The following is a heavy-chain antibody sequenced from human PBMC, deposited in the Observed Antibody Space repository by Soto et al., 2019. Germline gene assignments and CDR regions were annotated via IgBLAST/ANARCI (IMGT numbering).Heavy chain of an antibody. Sequence: QTGGSLRLSCAASGFTFSSYWMSWVRQAPGKGLEWVANIKQDGSEKYYVDSVKGRFTISRDNAKNSLYLQMNSLRAEDTAVYYCARGFGNYFYYYYGMDVWGQGTTVTVSS. CDR2: IKQDGSEK. CDR1: GFTFSSYW. V-gene: IGHV3-7*03. J-gene: IGHJ6*02. D-gene: IGHD1-26*01. CDR3: ARGFGNYFYYYYGMDV.